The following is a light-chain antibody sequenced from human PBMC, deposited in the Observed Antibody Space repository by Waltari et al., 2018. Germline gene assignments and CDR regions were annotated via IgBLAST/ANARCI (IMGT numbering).Light chain of an antibody. CDR1: QSLVSSDGNTY. J-gene: IGKJ2*01. CDR2: KVS. V-gene: IGKV2-30*01. CDR3: MQGTHWPYT. Sequence: AVMTQSPLSLPVTLGQPASISCRSSQSLVSSDGNTYLNWFHQRPGQSPRRLIYKVSDRDSGVPDRFSGSQSGTDFTLKISRVEAEDVGVYYCMQGTHWPYTFGQGTKLEIK.